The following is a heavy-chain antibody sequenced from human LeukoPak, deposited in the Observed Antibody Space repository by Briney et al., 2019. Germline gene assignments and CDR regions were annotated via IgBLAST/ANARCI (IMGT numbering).Heavy chain of an antibody. CDR1: GFTFSDYY. Sequence: GGSLRLSCAASGFTFSDYYMSWIRQAPGKGLEWVSYISSSGSTIYYADSVKGRFTISRDNAKNSLYLQMNSLRAEDTAVYYCARNTYYDILTRYYLDYWGQATQVTVPS. V-gene: IGHV3-11*01. D-gene: IGHD3-9*01. CDR2: ISSSGSTI. J-gene: IGHJ4*02. CDR3: ARNTYYDILTRYYLDY.